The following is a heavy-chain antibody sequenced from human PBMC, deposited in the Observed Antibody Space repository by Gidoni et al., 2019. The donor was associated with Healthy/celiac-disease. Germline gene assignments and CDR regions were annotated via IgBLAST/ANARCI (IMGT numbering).Heavy chain of an antibody. V-gene: IGHV1-2*02. Sequence: QVQLVQSGAEVKKPGASVKVSCKASGYTFTGSYMHWVRQAPGQGLEWMGWINPNSGGTNYAQKFQGRVTMTRDTSISTAYMELSRLRSDDTAVYYCARVRGVITGNYYYGMDVWGQGTTVTVSS. J-gene: IGHJ6*02. CDR1: GYTFTGSY. CDR3: ARVRGVITGNYYYGMDV. CDR2: INPNSGGT. D-gene: IGHD3-10*01.